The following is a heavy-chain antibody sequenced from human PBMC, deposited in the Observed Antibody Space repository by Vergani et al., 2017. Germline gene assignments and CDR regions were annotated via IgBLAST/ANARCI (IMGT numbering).Heavy chain of an antibody. CDR2: ISGSGGST. V-gene: IGHV3-23*01. D-gene: IGHD6-13*01. CDR3: AKWDLGYSSSWYWDYFDY. CDR1: GFTFSSYA. J-gene: IGHJ4*02. Sequence: EVQLLESGGGLVQPGGSLRLSCAPSGFTFSSYAMSWVRQAPGKGLEWVSAISGSGGSTYYADSVKGRFTISRDNSKNTLYLQMNSLRAEDTAVYYCAKWDLGYSSSWYWDYFDYWGQGTLVTVSS.